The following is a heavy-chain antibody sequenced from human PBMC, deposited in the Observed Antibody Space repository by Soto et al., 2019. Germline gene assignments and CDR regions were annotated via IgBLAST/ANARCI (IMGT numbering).Heavy chain of an antibody. CDR2: MNPNSGNT. CDR1: GYTFTSYD. CDR3: ARVVSGYKLSRVYYMDV. J-gene: IGHJ6*03. Sequence: ASMKVSCKASGYTFTSYDINWVRQATGQGLEWMGWMNPNSGNTGYAQKFQGRVTMTRNTSISTAYMELSSLRSEDTAVYYCARVVSGYKLSRVYYMDVWGKGTTVTVSS. D-gene: IGHD2-2*01. V-gene: IGHV1-8*01.